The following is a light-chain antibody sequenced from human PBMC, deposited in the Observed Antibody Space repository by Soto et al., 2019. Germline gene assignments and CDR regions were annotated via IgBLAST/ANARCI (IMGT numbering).Light chain of an antibody. CDR3: QTWGTGTLV. CDR1: SGHSSYA. CDR2: VNSDGSH. J-gene: IGLJ2*01. V-gene: IGLV4-69*01. Sequence: QPVLTQSPSASASLGASVKLTCTLSSGHSSYAIAWHQQQPEKGPRYLMKVNSDGSHIKGDGIPDRFSGSSSGAERYLTISSLQSEDEADYYCQTWGTGTLVFGGGTKLTVL.